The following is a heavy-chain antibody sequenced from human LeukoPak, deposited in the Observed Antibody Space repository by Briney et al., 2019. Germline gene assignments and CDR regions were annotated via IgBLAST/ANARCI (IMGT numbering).Heavy chain of an antibody. Sequence: ASVKVSCKASGYTFTNYYMHSVRQAPGQGLEWMGIINASGGSTSYAQKFQGRVTMTRDTSTSTVYMELSSLRSEDTAVYYCARGTATTYYDFWSGYRYYFDYWGQGTLVTVSS. CDR1: GYTFTNYY. CDR2: INASGGST. J-gene: IGHJ4*02. CDR3: ARGTATTYYDFWSGYRYYFDY. D-gene: IGHD3-3*01. V-gene: IGHV1-46*01.